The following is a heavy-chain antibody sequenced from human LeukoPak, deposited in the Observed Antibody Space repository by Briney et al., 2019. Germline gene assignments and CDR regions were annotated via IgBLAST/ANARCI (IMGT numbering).Heavy chain of an antibody. CDR1: GDSISSTSYY. CDR3: ASSSWGSYRH. J-gene: IGHJ4*02. Sequence: PSETLSLTCTVSGDSISSTSYYWGWIRQPPGEGLEWIGSIYYTGSTYYNPSLKSRVTISVDTSQNQFSLKLNSVTAADTAVYYCASSSWGSYRHWGQGTLVTVSS. CDR2: IYYTGST. D-gene: IGHD3-16*02. V-gene: IGHV4-39*01.